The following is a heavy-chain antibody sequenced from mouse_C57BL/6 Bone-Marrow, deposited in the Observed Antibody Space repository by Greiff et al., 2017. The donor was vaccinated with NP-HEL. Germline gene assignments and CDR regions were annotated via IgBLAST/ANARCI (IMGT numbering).Heavy chain of an antibody. CDR1: GYTFTSYW. D-gene: IGHD2-3*01. Sequence: QVQLQQSGAELVKPGASVKLSCKASGYTFTSYWMHWVKQRPGRGLEWIGRIDPNSGGTKYNEKFKSKATLTVDKPSSTAYMQLSSLTSEDSAVLYCARRAADGSGRCFDDWGTGTTVTVSS. V-gene: IGHV1-72*01. CDR3: ARRAADGSGRCFDD. CDR2: IDPNSGGT. J-gene: IGHJ1*03.